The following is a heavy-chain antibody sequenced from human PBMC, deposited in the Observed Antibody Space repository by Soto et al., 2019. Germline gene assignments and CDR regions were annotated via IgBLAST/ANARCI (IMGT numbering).Heavy chain of an antibody. CDR3: ARDLGSGYDAGDH. J-gene: IGHJ4*02. CDR2: IIPIIGTR. CDR1: GGTFSIYA. Sequence: QVQLVQSGAEVKKPGSSVKVSCKASGGTFSIYAVSWVRQAPGQGLEWMGGIIPIIGTRNYAQRFQGRITITGDESTSTAYMELSSLKSEDSAVYYCARDLGSGYDAGDHWGQGNLVTVSS. V-gene: IGHV1-69*12. D-gene: IGHD5-12*01.